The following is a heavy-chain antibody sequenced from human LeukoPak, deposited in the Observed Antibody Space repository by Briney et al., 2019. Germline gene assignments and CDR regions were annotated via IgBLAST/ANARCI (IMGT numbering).Heavy chain of an antibody. CDR1: GFTFSSYA. V-gene: IGHV3-23*01. J-gene: IGHJ6*03. Sequence: PGGSLRLSCAASGFTFSSYAMSWVRQAPGKGLEWVSAISGSGGSTYYADSVKGRFTISRDNAKNSLYLQMNSLRAEDTAVYYCARGGYCSGGSCYWDYYYYMDVWGKGTTVTISS. CDR2: ISGSGGST. D-gene: IGHD2-15*01. CDR3: ARGGYCSGGSCYWDYYYYMDV.